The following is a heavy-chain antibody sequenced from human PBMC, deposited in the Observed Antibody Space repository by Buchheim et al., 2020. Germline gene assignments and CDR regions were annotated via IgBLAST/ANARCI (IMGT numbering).Heavy chain of an antibody. D-gene: IGHD6-13*01. J-gene: IGHJ4*02. CDR1: GFTFSTHW. V-gene: IGHV3-7*01. CDR2: IKPDGSQK. Sequence: EVQLVESGGGLVQPGGSLRLSCAASGFTFSTHWMTWVRQAPGKGLEWLANIKPDGSQKHYVDSVKGRFTISSDKAKNYLSLQMNSLRAEDTAVYYCANAPAAAGIYWGQG. CDR3: ANAPAAAGIY.